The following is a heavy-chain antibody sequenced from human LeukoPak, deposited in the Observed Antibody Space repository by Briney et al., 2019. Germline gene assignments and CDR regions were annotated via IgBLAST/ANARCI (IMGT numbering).Heavy chain of an antibody. Sequence: ASVKVSCKVSGYTFTELSMHWVRQAPGKGLEWMGGFDPEDGETIYAQKFQGRVTMTRDTSTRTAYMELKSLRSDDTAVYYCARESYYYDSSGYYPDAFDSWGQGTMVTVSS. V-gene: IGHV1-24*01. CDR2: FDPEDGET. CDR1: GYTFTELS. CDR3: ARESYYYDSSGYYPDAFDS. J-gene: IGHJ3*02. D-gene: IGHD3-22*01.